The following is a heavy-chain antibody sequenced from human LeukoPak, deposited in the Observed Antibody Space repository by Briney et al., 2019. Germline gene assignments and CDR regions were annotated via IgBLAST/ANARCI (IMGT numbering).Heavy chain of an antibody. V-gene: IGHV4-34*01. CDR3: ASHYYYDSSGYYSPTGY. J-gene: IGHJ4*02. D-gene: IGHD3-22*01. CDR1: GFTFSNAW. Sequence: GSLRLSCAASGFTFSNAWMTWVRQPPGKGLEWIGEINHSGSTNYNPSLKSRVTISVDTSKNQFSLKLSSVTAADTAVYYCASHYYYDSSGYYSPTGYWGQGTLVTVSS. CDR2: INHSGST.